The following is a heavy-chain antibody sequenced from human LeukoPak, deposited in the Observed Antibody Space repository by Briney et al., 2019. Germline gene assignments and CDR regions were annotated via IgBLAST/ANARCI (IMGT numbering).Heavy chain of an antibody. Sequence: PGGSLRLSCAASGFTFSNYNMNWVRQAPGKGLEGVSDISSGGSSINYADSVKGRFTISRDNAKNSLYLQMNSLRAEDTAVYYCAELGITMIGGVWGKGTTVTISS. D-gene: IGHD3-10*02. J-gene: IGHJ6*04. CDR2: ISSGGSSI. CDR1: GFTFSNYN. CDR3: AELGITMIGGV. V-gene: IGHV3-21*05.